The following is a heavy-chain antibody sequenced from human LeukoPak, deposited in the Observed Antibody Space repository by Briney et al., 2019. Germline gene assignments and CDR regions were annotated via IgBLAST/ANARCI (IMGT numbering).Heavy chain of an antibody. CDR3: ARTKGIWQFDY. V-gene: IGHV4-30-2*01. CDR2: IYHSGST. Sequence: PSETLSLTCAVSGGSISSGGYSWSWIRQPPGKGLEWIGYIYHSGSTYYNPPLKSRVTISVDRSKNQFSLKLSSVTAADTAVYYCARTKGIWQFDYWGQGTLVTVSS. J-gene: IGHJ4*02. CDR1: GGSISSGGYS. D-gene: IGHD6-13*01.